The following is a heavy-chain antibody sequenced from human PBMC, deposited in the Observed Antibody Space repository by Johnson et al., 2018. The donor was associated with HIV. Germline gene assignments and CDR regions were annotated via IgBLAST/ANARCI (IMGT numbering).Heavy chain of an antibody. D-gene: IGHD2/OR15-2a*01. Sequence: VQLVESGGGLVQPGGSLRLSCAASGFTFSSYAMHWVRQAPGKGLEWVGRIKSKTDGGTTDYAAPVKGRFTISRDDSKNTLYVQMKSLKTEDTAVYYCTTDHYFLDALDIWGQGTMVTVSS. CDR2: IKSKTDGGTT. CDR1: GFTFSSYA. V-gene: IGHV3-15*01. CDR3: TTDHYFLDALDI. J-gene: IGHJ3*02.